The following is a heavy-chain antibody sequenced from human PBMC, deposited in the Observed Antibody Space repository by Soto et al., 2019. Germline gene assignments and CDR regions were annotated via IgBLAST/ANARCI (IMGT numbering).Heavy chain of an antibody. V-gene: IGHV3-74*01. CDR3: ARDYDSGSYFNFDY. Sequence: WGSLLVSCASSVFTFSSYWMHWVRQAPGKGLVWVSRINSDGSSTSYADSVKGRFTISRDNAKNTLYLQMNSLRAEDTAVYYCARDYDSGSYFNFDYWGQGTMVTVSS. J-gene: IGHJ4*02. D-gene: IGHD1-26*01. CDR1: VFTFSSYW. CDR2: INSDGSST.